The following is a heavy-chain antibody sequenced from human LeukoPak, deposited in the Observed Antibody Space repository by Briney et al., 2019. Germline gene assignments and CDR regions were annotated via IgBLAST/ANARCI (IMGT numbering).Heavy chain of an antibody. D-gene: IGHD6-13*01. J-gene: IGHJ4*02. Sequence: GGSLRLSCAASGFTFSNAWMNWVRQAPGKGLEWVGRIKSKTDGGTTDYAAPVKGRFTISRDDSKNTLYLQMNSLKTEDTAVYYCTTDLGYSSSDFDYWSQGTLVTVSS. CDR2: IKSKTDGGTT. CDR1: GFTFSNAW. CDR3: TTDLGYSSSDFDY. V-gene: IGHV3-15*07.